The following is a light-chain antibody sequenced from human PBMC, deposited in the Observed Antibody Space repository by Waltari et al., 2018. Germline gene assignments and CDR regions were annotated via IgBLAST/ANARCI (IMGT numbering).Light chain of an antibody. J-gene: IGKJ1*01. CDR1: QSVSRY. Sequence: EIVLTQSPGTLSLSPGERATLSCRASQSVSRYLAWYQQKPGQAPRLLIYGASSRATGIPDSFSGSGSGTDFSLTISRLEPEDFAVYYCQNHERLPAMFGQGTKVEIK. CDR3: QNHERLPAM. CDR2: GAS. V-gene: IGKV3-20*01.